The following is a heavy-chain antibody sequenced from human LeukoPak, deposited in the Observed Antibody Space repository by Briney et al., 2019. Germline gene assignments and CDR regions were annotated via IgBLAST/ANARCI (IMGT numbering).Heavy chain of an antibody. V-gene: IGHV3-23*01. CDR3: GRLTRTTDN. D-gene: IGHD1-20*01. Sequence: PGGSLRLSCAASGFTFSTYGMTWVRQAPGKGLEWVSAITRTGGSTYYADSVKGRFTISRDNSKNTLYLQMNSLRAEDTAVYYCGRLTRTTDNWGQGTLVTVSA. CDR1: GFTFSTYG. J-gene: IGHJ4*02. CDR2: ITRTGGST.